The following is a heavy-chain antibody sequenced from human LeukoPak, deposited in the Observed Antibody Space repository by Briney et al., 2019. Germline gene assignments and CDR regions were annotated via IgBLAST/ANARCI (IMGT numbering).Heavy chain of an antibody. J-gene: IGHJ6*02. CDR2: MNPNSGNT. CDR1: GYTFTSYE. D-gene: IGHD3-16*01. CDR3: ARGINGMDV. Sequence: ASVKVSCKASGYTFTSYEINWVRQATGQGLEWMGGMNPNSGNTGYAQKFQGRLTMTRDTSISTAYMELSSLRSEDTAVYYCARGINGMDVWSQGTTVTVSS. V-gene: IGHV1-8*01.